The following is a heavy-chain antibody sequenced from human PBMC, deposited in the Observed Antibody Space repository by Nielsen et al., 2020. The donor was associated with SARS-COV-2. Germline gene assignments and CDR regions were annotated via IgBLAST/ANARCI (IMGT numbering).Heavy chain of an antibody. J-gene: IGHJ5*02. V-gene: IGHV3-11*01. CDR1: GFTFSSYA. Sequence: GESLKISCAASGFTFSSYAMSWIRQAPGKGLEWVSYISSSGSTIYYADSVKGRFTISRDNAKNSLYLQMNSLRAEDTAVYYCSRDRTGGWFDPWGQGTLVTVSS. D-gene: IGHD3-16*01. CDR2: ISSSGSTI. CDR3: SRDRTGGWFDP.